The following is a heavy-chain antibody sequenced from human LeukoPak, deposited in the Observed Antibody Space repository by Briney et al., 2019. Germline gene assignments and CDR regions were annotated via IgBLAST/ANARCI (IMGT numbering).Heavy chain of an antibody. Sequence: GGSLRLSCAASGFTFSSYGMHWVRQAPGKGLEWVAVISYDGSNKYYVDSVKGRFTISRDNSKNTLYLQMNSLRAEDTAVYYCAKEGYYYGSGSYVWFDPWGQGTLVTVSS. CDR3: AKEGYYYGSGSYVWFDP. J-gene: IGHJ5*02. D-gene: IGHD3-10*01. CDR1: GFTFSSYG. V-gene: IGHV3-30*18. CDR2: ISYDGSNK.